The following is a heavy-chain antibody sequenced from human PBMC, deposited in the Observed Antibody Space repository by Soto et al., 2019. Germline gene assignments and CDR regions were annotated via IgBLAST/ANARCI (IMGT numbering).Heavy chain of an antibody. CDR3: ARREIAVAGLDY. CDR2: INHSGST. D-gene: IGHD6-19*01. CDR1: GGSVSGYY. Sequence: QVQLQQWGAGLLKPSETLSLTCAVYGGSVSGYYWSWIRQPPGKGLEWIGEINHSGSTNYNPSLKGRVTLSVDTSKNQFSLKLSSVTAADTAVYYCARREIAVAGLDYWGQGTLVTVSS. J-gene: IGHJ4*02. V-gene: IGHV4-34*01.